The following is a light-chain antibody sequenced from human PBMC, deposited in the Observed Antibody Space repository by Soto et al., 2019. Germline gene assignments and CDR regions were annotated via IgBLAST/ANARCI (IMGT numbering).Light chain of an antibody. Sequence: DIQMRQSPSSLSASVGDRVTITCRASQSIANFLNWYQQKPGKAPKLVIYGTSTLQSGVPSRFSGSGSGTDFTLTISRLQREDFATYYCQQSYSSLWTFGQGTKVDIK. V-gene: IGKV1-39*01. CDR3: QQSYSSLWT. CDR1: QSIANF. J-gene: IGKJ1*01. CDR2: GTS.